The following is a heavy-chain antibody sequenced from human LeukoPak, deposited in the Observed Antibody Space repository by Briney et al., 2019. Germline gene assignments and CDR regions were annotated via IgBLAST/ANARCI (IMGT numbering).Heavy chain of an antibody. V-gene: IGHV3-49*04. D-gene: IGHD6-6*01. CDR2: IRSKAYGGTT. CDR3: TATYSSSGAFDI. Sequence: GGSLRLSCTASGFTFGDYAMSWVRQAPGKGLEWVGFIRSKAYGGTTEYAASVKGRFTISRDDSKSIAYLQMNSLKTEDTAVYYCTATYSSSGAFDIWGQGTMVTVSS. J-gene: IGHJ3*02. CDR1: GFTFGDYA.